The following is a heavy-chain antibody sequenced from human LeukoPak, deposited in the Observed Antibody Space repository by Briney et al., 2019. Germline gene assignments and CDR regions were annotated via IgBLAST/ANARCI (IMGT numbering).Heavy chain of an antibody. V-gene: IGHV3-23*01. CDR1: GFTSNNYA. Sequence: GGSLRLSCAASGFTSNNYAVSWVRQAPGKGLEWVSTVSGSGAIAYYTDSDKGRFTISRDNSKNTLYLQMSSLTAKDTAVYYCAKDRSIGTYYTFDSWGQGTLVTVSS. D-gene: IGHD1-26*01. CDR3: AKDRSIGTYYTFDS. J-gene: IGHJ4*02. CDR2: VSGSGAIA.